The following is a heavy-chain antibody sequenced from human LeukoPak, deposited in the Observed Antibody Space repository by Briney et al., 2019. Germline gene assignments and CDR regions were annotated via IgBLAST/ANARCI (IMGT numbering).Heavy chain of an antibody. V-gene: IGHV3-21*04. Sequence: GGSLRLSCAASGFTFSGYSMNWVRQAPGKGLEWVSSISSSGNYIHYADSVKGRFTISRDNAENSLYLQVNSLRAEDTAVYYCAKGKVVTGIDYWGQGTLVTVSS. J-gene: IGHJ4*02. CDR1: GFTFSGYS. CDR2: ISSSGNYI. CDR3: AKGKVVTGIDY. D-gene: IGHD2-21*02.